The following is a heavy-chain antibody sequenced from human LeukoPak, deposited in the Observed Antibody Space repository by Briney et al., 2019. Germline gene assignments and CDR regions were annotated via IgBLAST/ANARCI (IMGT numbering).Heavy chain of an antibody. Sequence: SETLSLTCTVSGYSISSGGYYWSWIRQPPGKGLEWIGYIYHSGSTNYNPSLKSRVTISVDTSKNQFSLKLSSVTAADTAVYYCARTTSDYYDSSGLIDYWGQGTLVTASS. CDR3: ARTTSDYYDSSGLIDY. D-gene: IGHD3-22*01. CDR2: IYHSGST. CDR1: GYSISSGGYY. V-gene: IGHV4-61*08. J-gene: IGHJ4*02.